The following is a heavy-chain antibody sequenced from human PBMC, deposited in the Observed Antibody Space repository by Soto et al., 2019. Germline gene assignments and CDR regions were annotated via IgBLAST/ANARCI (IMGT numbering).Heavy chain of an antibody. CDR3: ARFVVGATDASFDY. D-gene: IGHD1-26*01. Sequence: SETLSLTGTVSGGSISTYDCSWIRQSPGKGLEWIGYMSYSGSSNYNPSLKSRVTISVDTSKNQFSLQLRSVTAADTAMYYCARFVVGATDASFDYWGQGTLVTFSS. J-gene: IGHJ4*02. CDR1: GGSISTYD. V-gene: IGHV4-59*01. CDR2: MSYSGSS.